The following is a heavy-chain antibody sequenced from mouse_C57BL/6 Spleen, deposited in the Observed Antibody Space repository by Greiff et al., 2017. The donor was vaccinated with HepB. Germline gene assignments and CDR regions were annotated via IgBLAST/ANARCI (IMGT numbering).Heavy chain of an antibody. D-gene: IGHD1-1*01. CDR2: IWWDDDK. J-gene: IGHJ3*01. CDR1: GFSLSTFGMG. Sequence: QVQLKESGPGILQPSQTLSLTCSFSGFSLSTFGMGVGWIRQPSGKGLEWLAHIWWDDDKYYNPALKSRLTISKDTSKNQVLLKIANVDTADTATYYCARLADNGITTRGAWFAYWGQGTLVTVSA. V-gene: IGHV8-8*01. CDR3: ARLADNGITTRGAWFAY.